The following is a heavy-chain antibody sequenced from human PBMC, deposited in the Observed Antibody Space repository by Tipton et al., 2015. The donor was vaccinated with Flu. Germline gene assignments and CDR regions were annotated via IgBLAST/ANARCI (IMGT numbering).Heavy chain of an antibody. Sequence: TLSLTCTVSGGSINNYFWTWMRQSAGKGLEWIGRIYSTGEVGYNPSLKSRVTMSVDTSKNQFSLELSSVTAADTAVYFCARGSRGGTAAGGYENWFDPWGQGSLVTVSS. J-gene: IGHJ5*02. CDR3: ARGSRGGTAAGGYENWFDP. V-gene: IGHV4-4*07. D-gene: IGHD6-13*01. CDR1: GGSINNYF. CDR2: IYSTGEV.